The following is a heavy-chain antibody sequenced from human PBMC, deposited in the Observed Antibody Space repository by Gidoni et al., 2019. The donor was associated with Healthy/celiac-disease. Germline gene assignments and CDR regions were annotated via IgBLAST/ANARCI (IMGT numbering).Heavy chain of an antibody. Sequence: QVQLVQSGAEVKKPGASVTVSGKPSGYTFTGYYIHWVRQAPGQGLEWMGWINPNSGGTNYAQKFQGRVTMTSDTSISTAYIELSRLGSDDTAVYYCARAVRMGATPDYWGQGTLVTVSS. V-gene: IGHV1-2*02. CDR2: INPNSGGT. CDR1: GYTFTGYY. CDR3: ARAVRMGATPDY. J-gene: IGHJ4*02. D-gene: IGHD1-26*01.